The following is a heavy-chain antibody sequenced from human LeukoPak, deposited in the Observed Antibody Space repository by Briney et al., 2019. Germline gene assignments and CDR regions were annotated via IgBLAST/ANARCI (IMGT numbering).Heavy chain of an antibody. V-gene: IGHV1-2*02. CDR2: INPNSGGT. D-gene: IGHD5-18*01. CDR3: ARAVLLGTDFDY. Sequence: GASVKVSCKASGYTFTVYYMHWVRQAPGQGLEWMGWINPNSGGTNYAQKFQGRVAMTRDTSISTAYMELSGLRSDDTAVYYCARAVLLGTDFDYWGQGTLVTISS. CDR1: GYTFTVYY. J-gene: IGHJ4*02.